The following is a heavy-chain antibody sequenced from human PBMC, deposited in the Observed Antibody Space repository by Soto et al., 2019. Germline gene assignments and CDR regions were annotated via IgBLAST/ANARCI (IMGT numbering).Heavy chain of an antibody. V-gene: IGHV4-59*12. Sequence: SETLSLTCTVSGGSISSYYWSWIRQPPGKGLEWIGYIYYSGSTNYNPSLKSRVTISVDTSKNQFSLKLSSVTAADTAVYYCAREEITMVRGVITDYYGMDVWGQGTTVTVSS. J-gene: IGHJ6*02. CDR2: IYYSGST. CDR1: GGSISSYY. D-gene: IGHD3-10*01. CDR3: AREEITMVRGVITDYYGMDV.